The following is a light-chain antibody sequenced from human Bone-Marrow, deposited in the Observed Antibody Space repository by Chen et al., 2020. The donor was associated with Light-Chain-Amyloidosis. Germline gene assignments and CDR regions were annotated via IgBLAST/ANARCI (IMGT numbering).Light chain of an antibody. Sequence: EIVLTKSQGTLSLSPGKGANLSCRASQTISSNYLTWYQPKFGQDPMLLIYVSSSRATGIPDRFTGSGSGTYFTLTINRLEPEDFAMYYCQQYGTSPLTFGGGTKVEIK. J-gene: IGKJ4*01. V-gene: IGKV3-20*01. CDR3: QQYGTSPLT. CDR1: QTISSNY. CDR2: VSS.